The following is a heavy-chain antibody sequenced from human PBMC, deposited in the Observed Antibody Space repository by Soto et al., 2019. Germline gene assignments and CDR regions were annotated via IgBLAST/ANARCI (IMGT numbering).Heavy chain of an antibody. CDR3: ARHLTYCSAGSCYSDFPYYGMDV. J-gene: IGHJ6*02. V-gene: IGHV4-39*01. D-gene: IGHD2-15*01. CDR1: GCSISSSSYY. Sequence: SETLSLTSPVSGCSISSSSYYWGWIRQPPGKGLEWIGSIFYSGSTYYNPSLKSRVTISVDTSKNQFSLKLSSVTAADTAVYYCARHLTYCSAGSCYSDFPYYGMDVWGQGTTVTVSS. CDR2: IFYSGST.